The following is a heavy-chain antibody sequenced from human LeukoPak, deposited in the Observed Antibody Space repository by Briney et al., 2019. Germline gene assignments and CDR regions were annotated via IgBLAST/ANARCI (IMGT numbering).Heavy chain of an antibody. D-gene: IGHD3-16*02. CDR2: ISGTSSYI. J-gene: IGHJ4*02. Sequence: GGSLRLSCAASGFTFNNYWMSWVRQAPGKGLEWVSSISGTSSYIFYGDSVKGRFTISRDNTKNSMYLQMNSLRAEETAVYYCAREIIWGGYRRLYYFDSWGQGTLVTVSS. V-gene: IGHV3-21*01. CDR1: GFTFNNYW. CDR3: AREIIWGGYRRLYYFDS.